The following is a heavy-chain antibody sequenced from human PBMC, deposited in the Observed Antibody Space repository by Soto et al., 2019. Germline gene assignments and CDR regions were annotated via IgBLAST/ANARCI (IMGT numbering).Heavy chain of an antibody. Sequence: PSETLSLTCAVSGGSISSSNWWSWVRQPPGKVLEWIGEIYHSGSTNYNPSLKSRVTLSVDTSKNQFSVRLNSVTASDTAVYYCAPLSVSLSGPYGIHVWGQGTTVTVSS. J-gene: IGHJ6*02. CDR1: GGSISSSNW. CDR2: IYHSGST. CDR3: APLSVSLSGPYGIHV. D-gene: IGHD2-15*01. V-gene: IGHV4-4*02.